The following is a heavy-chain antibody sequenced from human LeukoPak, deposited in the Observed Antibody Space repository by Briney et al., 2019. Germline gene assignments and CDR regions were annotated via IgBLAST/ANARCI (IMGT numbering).Heavy chain of an antibody. CDR2: IYNSGST. CDR1: GGSISSSNW. CDR3: ARRVVVVAAIDY. J-gene: IGHJ4*02. D-gene: IGHD2-15*01. V-gene: IGHV4-4*02. Sequence: PSETLSLTCAVSGGSISSSNWWSWVRQPPGKGLEWIGEIYNSGSTNYNPSLKSRVTISVDKSKNQFSLKLSSVTAADTAVYYCARRVVVVAAIDYWGQGTLVTVSS.